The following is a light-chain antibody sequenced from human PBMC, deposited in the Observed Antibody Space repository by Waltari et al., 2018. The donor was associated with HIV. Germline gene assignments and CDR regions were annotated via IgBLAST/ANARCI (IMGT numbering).Light chain of an antibody. Sequence: QSVLTQPPSASGTPGQRVTISCSGSSSNLGSNFVYWYQQLPGTAPKLLIYRNNQRPSGAPDRFSGSKSGTSASLAISGLRSEDEADYYCAAWDDSLSGHWVFGGGTKVTVL. CDR1: SSNLGSNF. CDR2: RNN. V-gene: IGLV1-47*01. CDR3: AAWDDSLSGHWV. J-gene: IGLJ3*02.